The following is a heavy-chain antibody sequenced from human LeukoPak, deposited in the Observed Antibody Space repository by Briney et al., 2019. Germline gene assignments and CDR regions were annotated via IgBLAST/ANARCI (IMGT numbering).Heavy chain of an antibody. CDR1: GGXXXSYY. D-gene: IGHD3-22*01. Sequence: LSLTXXXSGGXXXSYYWSWIRQPPGKGLEWIGYIYYSGSTNYNPSLKRRVTISVDTSKNQFSLTLSSVTAADTAVYYCAGITMIVVAHAFDIWGQGTMVTVSS. J-gene: IGHJ3*02. V-gene: IGHV4-59*01. CDR2: IYYSGST. CDR3: AGITMIVVAHAFDI.